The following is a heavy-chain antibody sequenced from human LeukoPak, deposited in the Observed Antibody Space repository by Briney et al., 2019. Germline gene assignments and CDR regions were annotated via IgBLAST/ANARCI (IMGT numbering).Heavy chain of an antibody. CDR3: AKGYGSAWYIFDS. J-gene: IGHJ4*02. V-gene: IGHV3-23*01. CDR1: GFTFSSYV. D-gene: IGHD6-19*01. CDR2: ISGSGGNT. Sequence: PGGSLRLSCAASGFTFSSYVMNWVRQAPGKGLAWVSAISGSGGNTDYTDSVKGRFTISRDNSKNTPYLQMNSLRAENTAVYYCAKGYGSAWYIFDSWGQGTLVTVSS.